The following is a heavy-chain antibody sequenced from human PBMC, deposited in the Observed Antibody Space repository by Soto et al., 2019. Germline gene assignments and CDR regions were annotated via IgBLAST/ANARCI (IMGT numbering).Heavy chain of an antibody. V-gene: IGHV2-5*01. Sequence: ITLKESGPTLVKPAQTLTLTCTFSGFSLSTTGVGVGWLRQPPGKALEWLAHTYWNDDKLYSPSLRSRLTITKDTSKNQLVLTLTNMDPVDTATYYCAHFSITGTTAAFDIWGQGTMVTVSS. CDR1: GFSLSTTGVG. J-gene: IGHJ3*02. CDR3: AHFSITGTTAAFDI. CDR2: TYWNDDK. D-gene: IGHD1-20*01.